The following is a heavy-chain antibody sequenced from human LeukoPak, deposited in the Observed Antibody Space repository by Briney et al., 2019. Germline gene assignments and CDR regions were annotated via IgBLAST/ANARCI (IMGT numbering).Heavy chain of an antibody. V-gene: IGHV3-48*03. CDR2: ISSSGSTI. CDR3: ARRGDYGSYYFDY. CDR1: GFTFSSYE. J-gene: IGHJ4*02. Sequence: GGSLRLSCAASGFTFSSYEMNWVRQAPGKGLEWVSYISSSGSTIYYADSVKGRFTISRDNAKNSLYLQMNSLRAEDTAVYYWARRGDYGSYYFDYWGQRTLVTVSS. D-gene: IGHD4-17*01.